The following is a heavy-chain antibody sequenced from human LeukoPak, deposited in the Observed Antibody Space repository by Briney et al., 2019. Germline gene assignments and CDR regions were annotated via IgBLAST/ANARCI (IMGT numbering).Heavy chain of an antibody. V-gene: IGHV1-8*01. J-gene: IGHJ4*02. Sequence: ASVKVSCKASGYTFTSYDINWVRQATGQGLEWMGWMNPNSGNTGYAQKFQGRVTMTRNTSISTAYMELSSLRSEDTAVYYCARSHGRIVGATMGYYFDYWGQGTLVTVSS. CDR2: MNPNSGNT. CDR3: ARSHGRIVGATMGYYFDY. CDR1: GYTFTSYD. D-gene: IGHD1-26*01.